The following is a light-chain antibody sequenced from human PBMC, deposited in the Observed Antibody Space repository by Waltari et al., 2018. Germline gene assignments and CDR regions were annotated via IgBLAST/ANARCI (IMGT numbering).Light chain of an antibody. J-gene: IGLJ2*01. V-gene: IGLV1-40*01. CDR1: SSNIGAGYD. CDR3: QSYDNSPGVV. Sequence: QSVLTQPPSVSGAPGQRVTISCTGSSSNIGAGYDVHWYQQLPATAPKLLIYGNSHRPSGVPDRFSGSKSGTSASLAITGLQAEDEADYYCQSYDNSPGVVFGGGTKLTVL. CDR2: GNS.